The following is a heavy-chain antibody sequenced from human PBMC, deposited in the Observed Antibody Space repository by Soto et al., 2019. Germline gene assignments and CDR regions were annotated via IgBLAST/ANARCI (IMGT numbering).Heavy chain of an antibody. CDR1: GFTFSSYA. J-gene: IGHJ4*02. D-gene: IGHD3-3*01. V-gene: IGHV3-23*01. CDR2: ISGSGGST. CDR3: AKAPSSIFGVVIFHY. Sequence: PGGSLRLSCAASGFTFSSYAMSWVRQAPGKGLEWVSAISGSGGSTYYADSVKGRFTISRDNSKNTLYLQMNSLRAEDTAVYYSAKAPSSIFGVVIFHYWGQGTLVTVSS.